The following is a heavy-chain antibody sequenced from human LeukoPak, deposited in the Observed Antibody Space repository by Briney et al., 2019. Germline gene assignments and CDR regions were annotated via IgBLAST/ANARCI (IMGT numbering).Heavy chain of an antibody. Sequence: SVKVSCKGSGGTFSSYAISWVRQAPGQGLEWMGGIIPIFGTANYAQKVQGRVTITADESTSTAYMELSSLRSEDTAVYYCARGKGGSGTRSADWFDPWGQGTLVTVSS. J-gene: IGHJ5*02. V-gene: IGHV1-69*13. D-gene: IGHD3-10*01. CDR3: ARGKGGSGTRSADWFDP. CDR2: IIPIFGTA. CDR1: GGTFSSYA.